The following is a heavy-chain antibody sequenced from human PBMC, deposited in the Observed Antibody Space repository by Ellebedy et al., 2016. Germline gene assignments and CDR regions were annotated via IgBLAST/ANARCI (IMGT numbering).Heavy chain of an antibody. D-gene: IGHD4-23*01. CDR1: GFTFSSYA. Sequence: GESLKISXAASGFTFSSYAMSWVRQAPGKGLEWVSAISGSGGSTYYADSVKGRFTISRDNSKNTLYLQMNSLRAEDTAVYYCAKEGVGTVVTPYWYFDLWGRGTLVTVSS. J-gene: IGHJ2*01. CDR3: AKEGVGTVVTPYWYFDL. V-gene: IGHV3-23*01. CDR2: ISGSGGST.